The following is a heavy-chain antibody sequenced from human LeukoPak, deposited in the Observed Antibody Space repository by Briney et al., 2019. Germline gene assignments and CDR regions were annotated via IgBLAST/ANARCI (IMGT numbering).Heavy chain of an antibody. D-gene: IGHD6-13*01. Sequence: TSETLSLTCTVSGGSISNSPYYWGWIRQPPGKGLEWIGYIYYSGSTNYNPSLKSRVTISVDTSKNQFSLRLSSVTAADTAVYYCARVTGYVMEDYFDYWGQGTLVTVSS. CDR1: GGSISNSPYY. CDR2: IYYSGST. J-gene: IGHJ4*02. V-gene: IGHV4-61*05. CDR3: ARVTGYVMEDYFDY.